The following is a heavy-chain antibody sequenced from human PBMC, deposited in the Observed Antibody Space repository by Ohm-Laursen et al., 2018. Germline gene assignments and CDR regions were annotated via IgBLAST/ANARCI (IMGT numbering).Heavy chain of an antibody. Sequence: SLRLSRAASGFTFSSHTMNWVRQAPGKGLQWVSSIISTGSTIYYADSVKGRFTISRDNVKNSLYLQMNSLRADDTAVYYCARGQLSSGWPKAFDYWGQGTLVTVSS. CDR2: IISTGSTI. CDR1: GFTFSSHT. D-gene: IGHD6-19*01. V-gene: IGHV3-21*01. J-gene: IGHJ4*02. CDR3: ARGQLSSGWPKAFDY.